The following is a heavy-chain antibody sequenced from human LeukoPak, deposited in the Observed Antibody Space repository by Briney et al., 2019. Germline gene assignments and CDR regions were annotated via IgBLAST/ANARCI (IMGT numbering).Heavy chain of an antibody. D-gene: IGHD3-10*01. V-gene: IGHV1-18*01. CDR1: GYTFTSYG. J-gene: IGHJ5*02. CDR3: ARGGSGSYYRSWFDP. CDR2: ITTYNGNT. Sequence: ASVKVSCKASGYTFTSYGISWVRQAPGQGLEWMGWITTYNGNTDYAQNLQGRVTMTTDTSTSTAYMELRSLRSDDTAVYYCARGGSGSYYRSWFDPWGQGTLVTVSS.